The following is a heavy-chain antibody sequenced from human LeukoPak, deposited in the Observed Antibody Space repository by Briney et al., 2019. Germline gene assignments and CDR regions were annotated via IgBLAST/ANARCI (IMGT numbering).Heavy chain of an antibody. Sequence: GASVKVSCKASGYTFTGCYMHWVRQAPGQGLEWMGWINPNSGGTNYAQKFQGRVTMTRDTSISTAYMELSRLRSDDTAVYYCARGVYSSSSGDFDYWGQGTLVTVSS. V-gene: IGHV1-2*02. CDR2: INPNSGGT. CDR3: ARGVYSSSSGDFDY. J-gene: IGHJ4*02. CDR1: GYTFTGCY. D-gene: IGHD6-6*01.